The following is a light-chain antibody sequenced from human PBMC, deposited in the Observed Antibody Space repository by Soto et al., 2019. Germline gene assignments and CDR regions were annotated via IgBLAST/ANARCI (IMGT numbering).Light chain of an antibody. J-gene: IGKJ1*01. CDR3: YQHSHWPPWT. Sequence: EVVLTQSPATLSLSPGERATLSCRASQTVSTFLDWYQQKPGQAPRRLIYGASNRATGIPARFSGSGSGTAFTPPIRNIEPQDSAVYYCYQHSHWPPWTFGQGTRVEIQ. V-gene: IGKV3-11*01. CDR2: GAS. CDR1: QTVSTF.